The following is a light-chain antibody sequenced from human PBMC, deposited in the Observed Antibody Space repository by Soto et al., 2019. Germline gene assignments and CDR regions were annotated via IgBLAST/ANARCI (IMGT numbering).Light chain of an antibody. V-gene: IGKV3-15*01. J-gene: IGKJ4*01. Sequence: EIVMTQSPATLSVSPGETATLSCRASQSVDRAVAWSQHKPGQAPRLLIVGASFRATGVPGRFSGGGSGTEFTLTISSLQSEDFAVYYCQQYRHWPPLTFGGGTAVEIK. CDR1: QSVDRA. CDR3: QQYRHWPPLT. CDR2: GAS.